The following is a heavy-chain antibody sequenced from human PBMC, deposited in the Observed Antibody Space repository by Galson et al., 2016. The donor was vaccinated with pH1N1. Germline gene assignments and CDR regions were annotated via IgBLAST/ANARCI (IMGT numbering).Heavy chain of an antibody. CDR2: VSTSNGNT. CDR1: GYTFTSYG. J-gene: IGHJ4*02. V-gene: IGHV1-18*01. CDR3: AGLGASVGGTTY. Sequence: PVKVSCKASGYTFTSYGISWVRQAPGQGLEFMGWVSTSNGNTHFAQKFQGRVTLTTDTSTSTAYMELRSLRSGDTAVYYCAGLGASVGGTTYWGQGTLVTVSS. D-gene: IGHD6-19*01.